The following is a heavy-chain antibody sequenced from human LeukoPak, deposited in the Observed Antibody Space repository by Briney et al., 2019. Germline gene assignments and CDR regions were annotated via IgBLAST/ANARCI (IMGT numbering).Heavy chain of an antibody. J-gene: IGHJ4*02. Sequence: PGGSLRLSCAASGFTFSSYGMTWVRQTPGKGLEWVSAISPSGFNTYYADSLQGRFTISRDNSKNTLYLQMNSLRAEDTAVYYCARGRRYSGYDSPDYWGQGTLVTVSS. D-gene: IGHD5-12*01. V-gene: IGHV3-23*01. CDR1: GFTFSSYG. CDR3: ARGRRYSGYDSPDY. CDR2: ISPSGFNT.